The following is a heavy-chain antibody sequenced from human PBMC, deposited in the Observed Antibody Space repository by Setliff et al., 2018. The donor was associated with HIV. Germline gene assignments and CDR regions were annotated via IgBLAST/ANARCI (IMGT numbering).Heavy chain of an antibody. V-gene: IGHV3-33*06. CDR2: IWSDGSNK. CDR3: AKDSLRHCFGVNCWGAFDM. Sequence: GGSLRLSCAASRLTFNNYGMHWVRQDPGKGLEWVAVIWSDGSNKLYADSVKGRFTISTDNSKGTLYLQMNSLRAEDTALYYCAKDSLRHCFGVNCWGAFDMWGQGTMVTVSS. CDR1: RLTFNNYG. D-gene: IGHD2-15*01. J-gene: IGHJ3*02.